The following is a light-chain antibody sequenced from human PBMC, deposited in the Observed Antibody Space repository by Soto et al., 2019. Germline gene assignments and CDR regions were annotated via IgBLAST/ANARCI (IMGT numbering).Light chain of an antibody. Sequence: AIQVTQSPSSLSASVGDRVTITCRASQGIRNELSWYQQKPGKAPKFLIFAASNLQSGVPSRFSGSGSGTDFTLTISRLEPEDFAVYYCQQYGSSPRTFGQGTKVDIK. V-gene: IGKV1-6*01. J-gene: IGKJ1*01. CDR1: QGIRNE. CDR3: QQYGSSPRT. CDR2: AAS.